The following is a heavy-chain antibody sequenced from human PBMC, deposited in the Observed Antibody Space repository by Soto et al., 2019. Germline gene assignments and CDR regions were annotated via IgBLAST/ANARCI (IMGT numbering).Heavy chain of an antibody. V-gene: IGHV4-4*02. CDR2: IYHNGAT. D-gene: IGHD3-9*01. CDR3: AGPIRYFVKVETFDV. Sequence: TSETLSLTCAVSGGSVNSSNYWSWVRQAPGRGLEWIGEIYHNGATNYNPSLKSRAKISVDKSKNQFSLILNSVTAADTAIYYCAGPIRYFVKVETFDVWGQGTMVTVSS. CDR1: GGSVNSSNY. J-gene: IGHJ3*01.